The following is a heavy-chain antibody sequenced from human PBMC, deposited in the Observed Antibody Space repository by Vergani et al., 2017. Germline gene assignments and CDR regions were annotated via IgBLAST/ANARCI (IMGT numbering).Heavy chain of an antibody. V-gene: IGHV3-21*04. CDR2: ISGNNDDV. D-gene: IGHD3-22*01. Sequence: EVQMVESGGGLVKPGGSLRLSCVASGFTFSHYSMNWVRQAPGKGLEWVSSISGNNDDVYYADSVKGRFTISRDNAKTSLYLQMNSLRAEDTALYYCASQYYYDSSGKRGYWGQGTLVTVSS. J-gene: IGHJ4*02. CDR1: GFTFSHYS. CDR3: ASQYYYDSSGKRGY.